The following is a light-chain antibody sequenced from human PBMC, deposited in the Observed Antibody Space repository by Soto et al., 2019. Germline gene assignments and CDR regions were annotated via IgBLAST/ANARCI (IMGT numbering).Light chain of an antibody. CDR1: SGHSTYG. CDR2: VNSDGSH. J-gene: IGLJ3*02. V-gene: IGLV4-69*01. Sequence: QSVLTQSPSASASLGASVKLTCNLSSGHSTYGIAWHQQLPEKGPRYLMTVNSDGSHTKGDGIPDRFSGSSSGTERALTISSLQSEDEADYYCQTWGTGIQVFGGGTKLTVL. CDR3: QTWGTGIQV.